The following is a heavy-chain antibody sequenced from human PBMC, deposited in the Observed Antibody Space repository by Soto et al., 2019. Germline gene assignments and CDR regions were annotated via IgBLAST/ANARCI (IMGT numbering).Heavy chain of an antibody. V-gene: IGHV3-33*01. D-gene: IGHD1-26*01. CDR3: VRAVGPFDY. J-gene: IGHJ4*02. CDR2: IWYDGSNK. Sequence: QVQLVESGGGVVQPGRSLRLSCAASGFVFSTYGMHWVRQAPGKGLEWVAVIWYDGSNKYYADSVRGRFTISRDNSKNTLFLQLISLSAEETVVYYCVRAVGPFDYWGQGTLVTVSS. CDR1: GFVFSTYG.